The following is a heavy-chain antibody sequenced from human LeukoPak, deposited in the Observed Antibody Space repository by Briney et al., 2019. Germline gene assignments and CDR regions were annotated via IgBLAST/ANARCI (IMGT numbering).Heavy chain of an antibody. J-gene: IGHJ4*02. CDR1: GFTFSTSG. CDR3: AKTRGISISGVVPLCDY. D-gene: IGHD3-3*01. Sequence: GGSLRLSCAASGFTFSTSGMTWVRQAPGKGLDWVSIISGSGGTPYYADSVKGRFTISRDNSKNTLYLQMNSLRAEDTAVYYCAKTRGISISGVVPLCDYWGQGTLVTVSS. CDR2: ISGSGGTP. V-gene: IGHV3-23*01.